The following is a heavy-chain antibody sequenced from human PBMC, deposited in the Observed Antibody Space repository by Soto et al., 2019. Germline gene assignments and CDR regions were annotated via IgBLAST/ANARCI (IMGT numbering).Heavy chain of an antibody. J-gene: IGHJ5*02. D-gene: IGHD1-1*01. CDR1: GGSFSGYY. CDR3: ATANWSHHYFDP. V-gene: IGHV4-34*01. Sequence: SETLSLTCAVYGGSFSGYYWSWLRQPPGKGLEWIGEINHSGSPNYNPSLKSRVTISVDTSKNQFSLKMTSVTASDTAVYYCATANWSHHYFDPWGQGTLVTVSS. CDR2: INHSGSP.